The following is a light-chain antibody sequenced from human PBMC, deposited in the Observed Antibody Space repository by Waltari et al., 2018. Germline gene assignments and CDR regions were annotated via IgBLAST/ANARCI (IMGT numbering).Light chain of an antibody. CDR1: NSNIGRNY. Sequence: QSVLTQPPSASGPPGQRLTMSCSGSNSNIGRNYVYWYQQLPGTAPKLLIYKNDLRPSGVPDRISGSKSGTSASLAISGLRSEDEADYYCSSWDDSLSGVVLGGGTKLTVL. CDR2: KND. J-gene: IGLJ2*01. CDR3: SSWDDSLSGVV. V-gene: IGLV1-47*01.